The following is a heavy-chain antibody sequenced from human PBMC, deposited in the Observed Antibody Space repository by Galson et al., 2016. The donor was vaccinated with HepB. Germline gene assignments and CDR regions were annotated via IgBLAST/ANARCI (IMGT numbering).Heavy chain of an antibody. V-gene: IGHV5-51*01. J-gene: IGHJ4*02. D-gene: IGHD4-17*01. Sequence: QSGAEVKKPGESLKISCNGSRDTFTNYWIGWVRQMPGKGLEWMGIIYPRDSDTRYSPSFQGQGTISADKSINTAYLQWSSLKASDTAMYYCVRHSPYDDDDYGRDFWGQGTLVTVSS. CDR1: RDTFTNYW. CDR2: IYPRDSDT. CDR3: VRHSPYDDDDYGRDF.